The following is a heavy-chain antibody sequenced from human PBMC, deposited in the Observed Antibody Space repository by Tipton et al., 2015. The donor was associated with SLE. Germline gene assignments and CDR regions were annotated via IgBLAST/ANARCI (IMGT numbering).Heavy chain of an antibody. CDR2: IYHSGST. D-gene: IGHD5-18*01. CDR1: GGSFSGYY. CDR3: ARDTTIAFDY. J-gene: IGHJ4*02. Sequence: TLSLICAVYGGSFSGYYWSWIRQPPGKGLEWIGEIYHSGSTNYNPSLKSRVTISVDTSKNQFSLKLSSVTAADTAVYHCARDTTIAFDYWGQGTLVTVSS. V-gene: IGHV4-34*01.